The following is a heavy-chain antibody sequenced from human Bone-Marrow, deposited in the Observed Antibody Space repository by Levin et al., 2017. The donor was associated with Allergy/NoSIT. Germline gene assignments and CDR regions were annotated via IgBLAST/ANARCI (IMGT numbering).Heavy chain of an antibody. CDR3: ARDNVYLERPPPYYYYYYMDV. CDR2: INPNSGGT. Sequence: ASVKVSCKASGYTFTGYYMHWVRQAPGQGLEWMGWINPNSGGTNYAQKFQGRVTMTRDTSISTAYMELSRLRSDDTAVYYCARDNVYLERPPPYYYYYYMDVWGKGTTVTVSS. V-gene: IGHV1-2*02. D-gene: IGHD1-1*01. J-gene: IGHJ6*03. CDR1: GYTFTGYY.